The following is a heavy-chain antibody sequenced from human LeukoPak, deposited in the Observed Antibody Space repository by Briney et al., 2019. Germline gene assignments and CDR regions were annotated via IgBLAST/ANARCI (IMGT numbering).Heavy chain of an antibody. D-gene: IGHD6-19*01. CDR2: IIPILGIA. J-gene: IGHJ6*02. CDR3: ARGSSGWYYYYGMDV. V-gene: IGHV1-69*04. Sequence: GASVKVSCKASGGTFSSYAISRVRQAPGQGLEWMGRIIPILGIANYAQKFQGRVTITADKSTSTAYMELSSLRSEDTAVYYCARGSSGWYYYYGMDVWGQGTTVTVSS. CDR1: GGTFSSYA.